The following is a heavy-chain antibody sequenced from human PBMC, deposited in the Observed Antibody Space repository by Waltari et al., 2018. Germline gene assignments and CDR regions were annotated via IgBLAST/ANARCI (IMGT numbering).Heavy chain of an antibody. CDR2: ISASNGNT. D-gene: IGHD3-22*01. CDR3: AREGYYYDSSGYRGPFDY. V-gene: IGHV1-18*04. Sequence: QVQLVQSGAEVKKPGASVKVSCKASGYTFTSSGISWVRQAPGQGLEWMGWISASNGNTNYAQKLQGRVTMTTDTSTRTAYMGLRSLRSDDTAVYYCAREGYYYDSSGYRGPFDYWGQGTLVTVSS. J-gene: IGHJ4*02. CDR1: GYTFTSSG.